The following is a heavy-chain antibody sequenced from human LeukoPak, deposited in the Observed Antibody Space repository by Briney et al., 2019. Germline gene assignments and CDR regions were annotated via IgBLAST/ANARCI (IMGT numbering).Heavy chain of an antibody. CDR3: AREVRGYSYGYRPTELYWYIDV. V-gene: IGHV4-4*07. D-gene: IGHD5-18*01. CDR2: IYTSGST. J-gene: IGHJ2*01. CDR1: GASFTTYY. Sequence: PSETLSLTCTVSGASFTTYYWSWIRQPAGKELEWIGRIYTSGSTNYIPSLKSRVTISVDTSKNQFSLKLSSVTAADTAVYYCAREVRGYSYGYRPTELYWYIDVWGRGTLVTVSS.